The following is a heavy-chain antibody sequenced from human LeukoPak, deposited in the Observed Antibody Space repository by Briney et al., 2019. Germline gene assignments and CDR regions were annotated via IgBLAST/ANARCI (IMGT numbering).Heavy chain of an antibody. CDR3: AKVGLERRPRGWFDP. CDR1: GFTVSSYA. Sequence: PGGSLRLSCAASGFTVSSYAMNWVRQAPGKGLEWVSGISGSDGSTYYEDSVKGRSTISRDNSKNTLYLQMNSLRAEDTAVYYCAKVGLERRPRGWFDPWGQGTLVTVSS. J-gene: IGHJ5*02. V-gene: IGHV3-23*01. CDR2: ISGSDGST. D-gene: IGHD1-1*01.